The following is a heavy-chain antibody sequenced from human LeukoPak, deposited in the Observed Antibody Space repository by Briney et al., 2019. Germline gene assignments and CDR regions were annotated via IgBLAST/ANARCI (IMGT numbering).Heavy chain of an antibody. Sequence: SETLSLTCSVSGGSISSSNYYWGWIRQSSGKGLEWIVNIYYSGTTFYNPSLKSRVTISVVTSKNQFSLKLTSVTAADTAVYYCARQLGAFDIWGQGTMVTVSS. CDR1: GGSISSSNYY. D-gene: IGHD3-16*01. CDR2: IYYSGTT. J-gene: IGHJ3*02. V-gene: IGHV4-39*01. CDR3: ARQLGAFDI.